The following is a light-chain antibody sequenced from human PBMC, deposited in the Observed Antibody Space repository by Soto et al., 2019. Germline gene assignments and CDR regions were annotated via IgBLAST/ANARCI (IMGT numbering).Light chain of an antibody. Sequence: NRMTQSPSSFSASTGDRVTITCRARQGISSYLAWYQQKPGKAPKLLIYAASTLQSGVPSRFSGSGSGTDFTLTISCLQSEDFATYYCQQYYSYPITFGQGTRLEIK. V-gene: IGKV1-8*01. CDR2: AAS. J-gene: IGKJ5*01. CDR1: QGISSY. CDR3: QQYYSYPIT.